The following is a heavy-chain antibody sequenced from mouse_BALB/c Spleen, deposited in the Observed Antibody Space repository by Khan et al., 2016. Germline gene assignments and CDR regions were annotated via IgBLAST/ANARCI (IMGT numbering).Heavy chain of an antibody. D-gene: IGHD2-14*01. Sequence: EVELVESGGDLVKPGGSLKLSCAASGFTFSSYGMSWVRQTPDKRLEWVATISSGGSYTYYPDSVKGRFTISRDNAKNTPYLQMSSLKSEDTAMYYCARGKVRRDWYFDVWGAGTTVTVSS. V-gene: IGHV5-6*01. J-gene: IGHJ1*01. CDR2: ISSGGSYT. CDR3: ARGKVRRDWYFDV. CDR1: GFTFSSYG.